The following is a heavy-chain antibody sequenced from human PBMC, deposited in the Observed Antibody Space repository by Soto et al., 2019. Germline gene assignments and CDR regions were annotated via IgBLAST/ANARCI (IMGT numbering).Heavy chain of an antibody. CDR1: GYSFTSYW. J-gene: IGHJ1*01. V-gene: IGHV5-10-1*01. Sequence: GESLKISCKGSGYSFTSYWISWVRQMPGKGLEWMGRIDPSDSYTNYSPSFQGHVTISADKSISTAYLQWSSLKASDTAMYYCASQRAYYDILTGYSPQDFQHWGQGTLVTVPS. D-gene: IGHD3-9*01. CDR2: IDPSDSYT. CDR3: ASQRAYYDILTGYSPQDFQH.